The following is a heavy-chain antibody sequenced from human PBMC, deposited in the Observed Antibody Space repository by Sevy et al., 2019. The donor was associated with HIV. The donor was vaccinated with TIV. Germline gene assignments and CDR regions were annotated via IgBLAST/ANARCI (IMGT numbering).Heavy chain of an antibody. CDR3: ANGGVMVVAATPNYGMDV. J-gene: IGHJ6*02. Sequence: GGSLRLSCAASGFTFSSYAMSWVRQAPGKGLEWVSGLSGSGTRTYYADSVKGRFTISRDNSKNTLLLQMNSLRAEDTAVYYCANGGVMVVAATPNYGMDVWGQGTTVTVSS. CDR2: LSGSGTRT. V-gene: IGHV3-23*01. CDR1: GFTFSSYA. D-gene: IGHD2-15*01.